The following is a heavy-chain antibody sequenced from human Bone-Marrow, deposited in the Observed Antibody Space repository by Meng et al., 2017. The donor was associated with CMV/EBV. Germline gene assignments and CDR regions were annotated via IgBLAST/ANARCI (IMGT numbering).Heavy chain of an antibody. CDR1: GFTFDDYA. D-gene: IGHD3-3*01. Sequence: SLKIACVASGFTFDDYAMHWVRQAPGTGLEWVSGITWNSGRTGYADSVKGRFTISRDNAKNSLYLQMNSLRAEDTAVYYCARDFFGVAFYYYYGMDVWGQGTTVTVSS. J-gene: IGHJ6*02. V-gene: IGHV3-9*01. CDR2: ITWNSGRT. CDR3: ARDFFGVAFYYYYGMDV.